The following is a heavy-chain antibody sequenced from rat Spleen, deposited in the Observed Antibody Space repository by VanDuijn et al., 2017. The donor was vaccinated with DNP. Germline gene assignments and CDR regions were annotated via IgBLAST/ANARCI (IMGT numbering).Heavy chain of an antibody. CDR1: DYSITNNY. Sequence: EVQLQESGPGLVKPSQSLSLTCSVTDYSITNNYWGWIRKFPGNKMEWMGYISYSGSTSYNPSLKSRISITRDTSKNQFFLQLNSVTTEDTATYYCARQRRAHLDYWGQGVMVTVSS. V-gene: IGHV3-1*01. CDR3: ARQRRAHLDY. CDR2: ISYSGST. D-gene: IGHD1-11*01. J-gene: IGHJ2*01.